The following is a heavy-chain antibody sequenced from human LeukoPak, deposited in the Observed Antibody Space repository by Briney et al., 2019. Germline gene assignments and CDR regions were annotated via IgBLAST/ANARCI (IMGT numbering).Heavy chain of an antibody. D-gene: IGHD3-22*01. Sequence: GPLRFSCAASGFTFRSYWMSWVRQAPGKGLEWVAVISYDGSNKYYADSVKGRFTISRDNSKNTLYLQMNSLRAEDTAVYNCARLGSSGYTLDYWGQGTLVTVSS. J-gene: IGHJ4*02. V-gene: IGHV3-30*03. CDR2: ISYDGSNK. CDR1: GFTFRSYW. CDR3: ARLGSSGYTLDY.